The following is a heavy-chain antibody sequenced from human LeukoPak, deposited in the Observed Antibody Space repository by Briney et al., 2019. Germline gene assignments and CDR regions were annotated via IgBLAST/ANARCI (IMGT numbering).Heavy chain of an antibody. J-gene: IGHJ4*02. CDR3: ARDRHFGGGNFDY. CDR2: ISIISGNI. CDR1: GFTFSSYS. Sequence: GGPLRLSCAASGFTFSSYSMNWVRQAPGKGLEWVSSISIISGNIYYADSVKGRFTLSRDNAKNSLYLQMNSLRAEDTAVYYCARDRHFGGGNFDYWGQGTLVTVSS. D-gene: IGHD3-3*02. V-gene: IGHV3-21*01.